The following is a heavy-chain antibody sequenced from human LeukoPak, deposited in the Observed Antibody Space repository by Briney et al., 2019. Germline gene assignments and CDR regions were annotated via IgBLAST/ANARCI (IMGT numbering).Heavy chain of an antibody. V-gene: IGHV4-39*07. Sequence: SETLSLTCTVSGGSISSSSYYWGWIRQPPGKGLEWIGSIYYSGSTYYNPSLKSRVTISVDTSKNQFSLKLSSVTAADTAVYYCARLYYYYYYMDVWGKGTTVTVSS. CDR2: IYYSGST. D-gene: IGHD3-10*01. J-gene: IGHJ6*03. CDR3: ARLYYYYYYMDV. CDR1: GGSISSSSYY.